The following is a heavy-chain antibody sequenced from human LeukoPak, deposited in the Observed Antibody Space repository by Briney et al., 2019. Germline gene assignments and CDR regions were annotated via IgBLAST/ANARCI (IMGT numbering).Heavy chain of an antibody. CDR3: ARGRTFNTNVPSDV. CDR1: GGTFSSYA. V-gene: IGHV1-69*04. D-gene: IGHD2-2*01. CDR2: IIPILGIA. Sequence: SVKVSCKASGGTFSSYAISWVRQAPGQGLEWMGRIIPILGIANYAQKFQGRVTITADKSTSTAYMELSSLRSEDTAVYHCARGRTFNTNVPSDVWGQGTTVTVSS. J-gene: IGHJ6*02.